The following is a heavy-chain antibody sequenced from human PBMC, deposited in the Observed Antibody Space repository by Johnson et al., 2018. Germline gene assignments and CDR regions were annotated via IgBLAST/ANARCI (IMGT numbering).Heavy chain of an antibody. V-gene: IGHV4-59*01. J-gene: IGHJ6*03. CDR3: ARVPSYYYDSRYYYYYMDV. CDR1: GGSISSYY. Sequence: QVQLQESGPGLVKPSETXSLTCTVSGGSISSYYWSWIRQPPGKGLEWIGYIYYSGSTTYNPSLKSRVTKSVDTSKNQFSLKLSSVTAADTAVYYCARVPSYYYDSRYYYYYMDVWGKGTTVTVSS. D-gene: IGHD3-10*01. CDR2: IYYSGST.